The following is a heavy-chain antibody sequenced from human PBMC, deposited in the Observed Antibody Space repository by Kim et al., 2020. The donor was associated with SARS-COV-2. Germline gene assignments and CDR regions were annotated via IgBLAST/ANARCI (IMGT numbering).Heavy chain of an antibody. CDR2: IYYSGST. Sequence: SETLSLTCTVSGGSISSYYWSWIRQPPGKGLEWIGYIYYSGSTNYNPSLKSRVTLSVDTSKNQFSLKLSSVTAADTAVYYCARVAAEGNYDFWSGYLWYFDLWGRGTLVTVSS. D-gene: IGHD3-3*01. J-gene: IGHJ2*01. CDR3: ARVAAEGNYDFWSGYLWYFDL. CDR1: GGSISSYY. V-gene: IGHV4-59*13.